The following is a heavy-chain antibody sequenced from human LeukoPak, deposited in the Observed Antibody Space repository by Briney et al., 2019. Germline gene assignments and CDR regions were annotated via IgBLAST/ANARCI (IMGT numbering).Heavy chain of an antibody. CDR3: AKDIAQQLAFDY. D-gene: IGHD6-13*01. V-gene: IGHV3-9*01. Sequence: GGSLRLSCGASGFTFDDYAMHWVRQAPGKGLEWVSGISWNSGSIGYADSVKGRFTISRDNAKNSLYLQMNSLRAEDTALYYCAKDIAQQLAFDYWGQGTLVTVSS. CDR1: GFTFDDYA. J-gene: IGHJ4*02. CDR2: ISWNSGSI.